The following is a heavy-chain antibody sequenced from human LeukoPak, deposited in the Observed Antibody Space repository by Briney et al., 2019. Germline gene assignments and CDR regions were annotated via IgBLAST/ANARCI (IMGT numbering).Heavy chain of an antibody. V-gene: IGHV3-30*14. J-gene: IGHJ5*02. D-gene: IGHD6-13*01. CDR3: ARDHSSSPPGWFDP. CDR1: GFTFSNYA. CDR2: ISYDGSNK. Sequence: GGSLRLSCAASGFTFSNYAIHWVRQAPGKGLEWVAVISYDGSNKYYADSVKGRFTISRDNSKNTLYLQMNSLRAEDTAVYYCARDHSSSPPGWFDPWGQGTLVTVSS.